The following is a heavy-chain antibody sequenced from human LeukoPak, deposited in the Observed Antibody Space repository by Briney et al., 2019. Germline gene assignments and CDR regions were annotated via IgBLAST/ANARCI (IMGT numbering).Heavy chain of an antibody. CDR2: ISYDGSNK. V-gene: IGHV3-30-3*01. CDR1: GFTFSSYA. J-gene: IGHJ3*02. Sequence: AGRSLRLSCAASGFTFSSYAMHWVRQAPGKGLEWVAVISYDGSNKYYADSVKGRFTISRDNAKNSLYLQMNSLRAEDTAVYYCARDLIGFGELLYGPDAFDIWGQGTMVTVSS. CDR3: ARDLIGFGELLYGPDAFDI. D-gene: IGHD3-10*01.